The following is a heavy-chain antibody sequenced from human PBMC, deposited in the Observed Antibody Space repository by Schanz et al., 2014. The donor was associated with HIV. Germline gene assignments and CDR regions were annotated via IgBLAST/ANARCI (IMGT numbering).Heavy chain of an antibody. Sequence: QVQLVQSGAEVKKPGSSVKVSCKASGGTFMTYAISWVRQAPGQGLEWMGGINPYSGGTNFTQKFEGRVTMTRDTSVSTAYMELSRLRSDDTAVYYCARFYDFWDAFDIWGQGTLVTISP. CDR3: ARFYDFWDAFDI. J-gene: IGHJ3*02. CDR1: GGTFMTYA. V-gene: IGHV1-2*02. CDR2: INPYSGGT. D-gene: IGHD3-3*01.